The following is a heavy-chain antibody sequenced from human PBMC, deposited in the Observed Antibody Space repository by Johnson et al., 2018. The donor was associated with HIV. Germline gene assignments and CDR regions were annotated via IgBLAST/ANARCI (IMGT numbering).Heavy chain of an antibody. CDR2: ISWNSGSI. CDR3: ARFLAGTAMVGDAFDI. V-gene: IGHV3-9*01. Sequence: VLLVESGGGLVQPGRSLRLSCAASGFTFDDYAMHWVRQAPGKGLEWVSGISWNSGSIGYADSVKGRFTISRDNAKNSLYLQMNSLRAEDTALYYCARFLAGTAMVGDAFDIWGQGTMVTVSS. CDR1: GFTFDDYA. J-gene: IGHJ3*02. D-gene: IGHD6-19*01.